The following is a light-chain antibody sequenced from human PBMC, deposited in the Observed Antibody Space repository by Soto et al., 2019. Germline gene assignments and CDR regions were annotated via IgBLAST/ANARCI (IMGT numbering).Light chain of an antibody. CDR1: QGISSA. CDR2: DAS. J-gene: IGKJ2*01. V-gene: IGKV1-13*02. CDR3: RQFNSYRFMVS. Sequence: ALPLTQSPSSLSASVGDRVTITCQASQGISSALAWYQQKPGKAPKLLIYDASSLESGLRSRFSGSGSGTDFTLTISGLQPEDFGAYYCRQFNSYRFMVSFGQGIKLEIK.